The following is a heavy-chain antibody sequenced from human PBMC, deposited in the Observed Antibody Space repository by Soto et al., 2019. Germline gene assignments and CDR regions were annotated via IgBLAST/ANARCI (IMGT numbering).Heavy chain of an antibody. D-gene: IGHD3-22*01. J-gene: IGHJ6*02. CDR2: ISGSGSRT. CDR3: AKVRPTMTIVLIGVDV. V-gene: IGHV3-23*01. Sequence: GGSLRLSCAASGFTFSSYAMSWARQAAGKGLEWVSVISGSGSRTHYTDSVKGRFTISRDNSKNTLHLQMNSLRVEDTAVYYCAKVRPTMTIVLIGVDVWGQGTTVTVSS. CDR1: GFTFSSYA.